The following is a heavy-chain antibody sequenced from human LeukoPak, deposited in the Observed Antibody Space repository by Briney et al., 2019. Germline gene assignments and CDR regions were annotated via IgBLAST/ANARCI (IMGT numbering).Heavy chain of an antibody. D-gene: IGHD6-13*01. Sequence: SETLSLTCTVSGGSISSYYWSWIRQPPGKGLEWIGSIYHSGSTYYNPSLKSRVTISVDTSKNQFSLKLSSVTAADTAVYYCARDWGFIAAAGAADFWDWGQGTLVTVSS. CDR3: ARDWGFIAAAGAADFWD. CDR2: IYHSGST. J-gene: IGHJ4*02. V-gene: IGHV4-38-2*02. CDR1: GGSISSYY.